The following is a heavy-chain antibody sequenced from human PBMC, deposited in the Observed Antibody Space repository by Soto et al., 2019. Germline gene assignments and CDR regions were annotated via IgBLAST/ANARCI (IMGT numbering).Heavy chain of an antibody. Sequence: SETLSLTCAVYGGSFSGYYWSWIRQPPGKGLEWIGEINHSGSTNYNPSLKSRVTISVDTSKNQFSLKLSSVTAADTAVYYCARLLSKYYYDSSGYFGFDYWGQGTLVTVSS. CDR2: INHSGST. CDR3: ARLLSKYYYDSSGYFGFDY. V-gene: IGHV4-34*01. CDR1: GGSFSGYY. D-gene: IGHD3-22*01. J-gene: IGHJ4*02.